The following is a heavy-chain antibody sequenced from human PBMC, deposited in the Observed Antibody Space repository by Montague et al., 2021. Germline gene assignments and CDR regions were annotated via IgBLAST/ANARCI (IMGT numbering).Heavy chain of an antibody. CDR3: AIWRVYYDSSGYAA. CDR2: ISHDGSNI. D-gene: IGHD3-22*01. CDR1: GFTFSTFP. J-gene: IGHJ5*02. Sequence: SLRLSCAASGFTFSTFPMPWVRQAPGKGLEWVALISHDGSNIYYADSVRGRFTVSRDNSKNTLYLQTSSLRADDTAVYYCAIWRVYYDSSGYAAWGRGTLVTVSS. V-gene: IGHV3-30-3*01.